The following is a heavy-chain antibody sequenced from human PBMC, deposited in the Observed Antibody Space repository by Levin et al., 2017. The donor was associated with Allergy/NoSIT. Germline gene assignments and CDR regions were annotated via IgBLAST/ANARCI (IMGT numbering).Heavy chain of an antibody. CDR2: IYHSGGT. D-gene: IGHD3-16*01. J-gene: IGHJ4*02. Sequence: KPSETLSLTCAVSASSISTGYYWGWIRQPPGKGLEWIGSIYHSGGTYYNPSLKSRVTISVDTSRNQFSLKLSSVTAADTAVYYCAREGGSYYPYYFDYWGQGTLIIVSS. V-gene: IGHV4-38-2*02. CDR3: AREGGSYYPYYFDY. CDR1: ASSISTGYY.